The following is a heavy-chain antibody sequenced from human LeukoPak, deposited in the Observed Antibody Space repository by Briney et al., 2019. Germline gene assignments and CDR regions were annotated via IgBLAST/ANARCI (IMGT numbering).Heavy chain of an antibody. CDR1: GFTFSSYA. D-gene: IGHD3-9*01. Sequence: GGSLRLSCAAAGFTFSSYAMSWVRQAPGKGLEWVSAISGSGGSTYYADSVKGRFTISRDNSKNTLYLQMNSLRAEDTAVYYCAKEPTPLTGKDADYWGQGTLVTVSS. V-gene: IGHV3-23*01. CDR2: ISGSGGST. CDR3: AKEPTPLTGKDADY. J-gene: IGHJ4*02.